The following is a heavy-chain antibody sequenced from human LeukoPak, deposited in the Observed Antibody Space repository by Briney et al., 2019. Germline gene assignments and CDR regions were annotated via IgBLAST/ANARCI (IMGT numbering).Heavy chain of an antibody. Sequence: GASVKVSCKASGGTFISYAISWVRQAPGQGLEWMGGIIPIFGTANYAQKFQGRVTITADESTSTAYMELSSLRSEDTAVYYCASGDRSGYGWFDPWGQGTLVTVSS. D-gene: IGHD3-22*01. CDR3: ASGDRSGYGWFDP. J-gene: IGHJ5*02. V-gene: IGHV1-69*13. CDR1: GGTFISYA. CDR2: IIPIFGTA.